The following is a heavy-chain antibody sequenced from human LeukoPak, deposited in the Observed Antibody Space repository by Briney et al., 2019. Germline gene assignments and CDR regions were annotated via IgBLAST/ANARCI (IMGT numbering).Heavy chain of an antibody. D-gene: IGHD3-22*01. Sequence: GASVKVSCKASGYTFTGYYMHWVRQAPGQGLEWMGRINPNSGGTNYAQKFQGRVTMTRDTSISTAYMELSRLRSDDTAVYYCARGFYYYDSSGYYYENWFDPWGQGTLVTVSS. J-gene: IGHJ5*02. CDR1: GYTFTGYY. CDR2: INPNSGGT. CDR3: ARGFYYYDSSGYYYENWFDP. V-gene: IGHV1-2*06.